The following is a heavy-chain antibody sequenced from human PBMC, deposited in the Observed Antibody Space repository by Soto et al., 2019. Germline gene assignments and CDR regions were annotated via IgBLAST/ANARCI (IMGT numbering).Heavy chain of an antibody. CDR3: ARQRYFDY. J-gene: IGHJ4*02. Sequence: GESLKISCQASGYIFHNYWIGWVRQMPGKGLEWFGIIYPGDSNIRYNPSFQGQVTISADKSLSTTYLHWSSLKASDTAMYYCARQRYFDYWGQGTLVTVSS. CDR2: IYPGDSNI. CDR1: GYIFHNYW. V-gene: IGHV5-51*01.